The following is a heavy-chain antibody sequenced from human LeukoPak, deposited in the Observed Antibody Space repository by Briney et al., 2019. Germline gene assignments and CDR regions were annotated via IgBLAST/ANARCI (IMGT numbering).Heavy chain of an antibody. CDR2: INPRGGST. CDR1: GDTFTSYY. J-gene: IGHJ1*01. D-gene: IGHD3-22*01. V-gene: IGHV1-46*01. CDR3: ARGYYDSSDYEYFQH. Sequence: ASVKVSCKASGDTFTSYYIHWVRQAPGQGLEWMGTINPRGGSTNYAQKFQGRVTMTRDTSIITAYMELSRLRSDDTAVYFCARGYYDSSDYEYFQHWGQGTLVTVSS.